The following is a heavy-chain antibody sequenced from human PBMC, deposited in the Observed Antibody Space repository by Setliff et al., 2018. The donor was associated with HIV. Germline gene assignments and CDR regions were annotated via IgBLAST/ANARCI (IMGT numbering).Heavy chain of an antibody. J-gene: IGHJ3*02. Sequence: PSETLSLTCTVSGGSISSYYWSWIRQPPGKGLEWIGYISYSGSTNYNPSLKSRVTISVDTSKNQFSLQLRSVIAADTAVYYCATSAESGFGIHWGVFNIWGQGTRVTVSS. CDR2: ISYSGST. CDR3: ATSAESGFGIHWGVFNI. CDR1: GGSISSYY. D-gene: IGHD3-10*01. V-gene: IGHV4-59*08.